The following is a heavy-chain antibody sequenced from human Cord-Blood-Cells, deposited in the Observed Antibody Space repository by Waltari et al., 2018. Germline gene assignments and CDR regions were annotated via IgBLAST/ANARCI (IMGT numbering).Heavy chain of an antibody. Sequence: QVQLQQWGAGLLKPSETLSLTCAVYGGSFSGYYWSWIRQPPGKGLEWIGEINHSGSTNYHPSLKSRVTISVDTSKNQFSLKLSSVTAADTAVYYCARGWGRTGIDYWGQGTLVTVSS. CDR3: ARGWGRTGIDY. CDR1: GGSFSGYY. V-gene: IGHV4-34*01. CDR2: INHSGST. J-gene: IGHJ4*02. D-gene: IGHD3-16*01.